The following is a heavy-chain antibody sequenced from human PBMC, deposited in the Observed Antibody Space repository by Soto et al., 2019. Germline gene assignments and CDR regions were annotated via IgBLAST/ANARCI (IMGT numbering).Heavy chain of an antibody. CDR3: VRQGIGNLHGLVDV. CDR1: SGPTSSHN. J-gene: IGHJ6*02. D-gene: IGHD1-1*01. V-gene: IGHV4-59*08. Sequence: QVQLQQSGPGLVKPSETLSLTCSVSSGPTSSHNWGWIRQTPGRGLEWIGYVYSTGGTSYKPSLNRRVTISADTSTTHISLTLTSVTAADTAVYYCVRQGIGNLHGLVDVWGQGTTVRVSS. CDR2: VYSTGGT.